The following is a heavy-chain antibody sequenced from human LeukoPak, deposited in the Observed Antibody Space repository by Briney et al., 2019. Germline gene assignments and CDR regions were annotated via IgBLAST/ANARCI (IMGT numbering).Heavy chain of an antibody. Sequence: SETLSLTCAVYGESLNSYYWSWVRQPPGEGLEWIGEIYESGTTEYNPSLKSRVTISMVPFKQQFSLSLSSVTAADTAVYYCARGAWATRLGSWGLGTPVIVSS. CDR1: GESLNSYY. D-gene: IGHD2-15*01. CDR2: IYESGTT. V-gene: IGHV4-34*01. CDR3: ARGAWATRLGS. J-gene: IGHJ4*02.